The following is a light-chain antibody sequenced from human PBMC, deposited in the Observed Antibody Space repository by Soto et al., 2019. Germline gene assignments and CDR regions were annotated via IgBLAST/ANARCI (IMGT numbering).Light chain of an antibody. CDR2: AAS. CDR1: QSISSN. Sequence: DIQMTQSPSSLSASVGDRVTITCRASQSISSNLNWYQQKPGKAPKLLIYAASSLQSGVPSRFSGSVSGTDFTLTISSLQPEDFATYYCQQSYSTPLTFDGGTNVEIK. CDR3: QQSYSTPLT. V-gene: IGKV1-39*01. J-gene: IGKJ4*01.